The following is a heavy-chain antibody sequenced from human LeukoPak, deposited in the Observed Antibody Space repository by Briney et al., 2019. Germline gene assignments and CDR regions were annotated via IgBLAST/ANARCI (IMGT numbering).Heavy chain of an antibody. CDR3: ARQPYLLRFLEWLSSLPLWFAP. D-gene: IGHD3-3*01. J-gene: IGHJ5*02. CDR2: IYYSGST. V-gene: IGHV4-39*07. CDR1: VGAISSSSYD. Sequence: PSETLSLTCTVSVGAISSSSYDWGWIRQPPGKGLEWVGSIYYSGSTYYNPSLKSPVTISVDTSKNQFSLKLTSVTAADTAVYYCARQPYLLRFLEWLSSLPLWFAPWSQGTLVTVPS.